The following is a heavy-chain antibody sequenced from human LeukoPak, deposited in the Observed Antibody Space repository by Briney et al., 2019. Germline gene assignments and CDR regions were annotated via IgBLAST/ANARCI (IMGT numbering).Heavy chain of an antibody. Sequence: GESLKISCKGSGYNFTSYWIGWVRQMPGKGLEWMGIIYPGDSDTRYSPSFQGQVTISADKSISTAYLQWSSLKASDTAMYYCARLRWYCSGGSCYSGYNWFDPWGQGTLVTVSS. D-gene: IGHD2-15*01. V-gene: IGHV5-51*01. CDR1: GYNFTSYW. CDR3: ARLRWYCSGGSCYSGYNWFDP. J-gene: IGHJ5*02. CDR2: IYPGDSDT.